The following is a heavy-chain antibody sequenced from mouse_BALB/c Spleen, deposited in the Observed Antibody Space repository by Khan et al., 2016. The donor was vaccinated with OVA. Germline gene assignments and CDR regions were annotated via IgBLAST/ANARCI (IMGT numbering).Heavy chain of an antibody. CDR1: GFSLTDYG. V-gene: IGHV2-6*02. D-gene: IGHD2-1*01. CDR3: ARGNYYAMDY. J-gene: IGHJ4*01. CDR2: IWSDGFT. Sequence: QVQLKQSGPGLVAPSQSLSITCTVSGFSLTDYGVHWVRQPPGKGLEWLVVIWSDGFTTYNSSLKSSLSITKDSSKSQVFLKMNSLQTDDTAMYYCARGNYYAMDYWGQGTSVTVSS.